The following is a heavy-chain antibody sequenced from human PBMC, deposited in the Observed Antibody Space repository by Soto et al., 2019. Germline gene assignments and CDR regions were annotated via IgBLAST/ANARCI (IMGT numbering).Heavy chain of an antibody. CDR1: GGSISSSSYY. D-gene: IGHD3-10*01. CDR3: VRLGSGSYYKPRALDY. V-gene: IGHV4-39*01. CDR2: IYYSGST. J-gene: IGHJ4*02. Sequence: QLQLQESGPGLVKPSETLSLTCTVSGGSISSSSYYWGWIRQPPGKGLEWIGSIYYSGSTYYNPSLKSRVTISVDTSKNHFSLKLSSVTAADTAVYYCVRLGSGSYYKPRALDYWGQGTLVTVSS.